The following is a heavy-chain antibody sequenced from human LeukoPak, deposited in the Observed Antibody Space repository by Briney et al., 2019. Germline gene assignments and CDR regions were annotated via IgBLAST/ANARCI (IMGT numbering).Heavy chain of an antibody. CDR3: ARDPVEWELLLDY. CDR2: MNIDGSEK. D-gene: IGHD1-26*01. CDR1: GFTFSSYW. V-gene: IGHV3-7*01. J-gene: IGHJ4*02. Sequence: GGSLRLSCAASGFTFSSYWMGWVRQAPGERLEWVANMNIDGSEKYYADSAKGRFTISRDNARNSVYLQMNSLRVEDMAVYYCARDPVEWELLLDYWGQGTLVTVSS.